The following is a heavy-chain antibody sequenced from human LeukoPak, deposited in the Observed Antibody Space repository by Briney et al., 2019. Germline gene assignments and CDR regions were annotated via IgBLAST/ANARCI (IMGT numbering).Heavy chain of an antibody. CDR2: ISPDGNIE. D-gene: IGHD1/OR15-1a*01. CDR3: AKINNDDDY. CDR1: GFTFTTFG. Sequence: GGSLRLSCAASGFTFTTFGIHWVRQAPGKGLEWVAAISPDGNIEYYTDSVKGRFTISRDNSKNMIYLQMNSLRGEDPAVYYCAKINNDDDYWGQGTLVTVSS. V-gene: IGHV3-30*18. J-gene: IGHJ4*02.